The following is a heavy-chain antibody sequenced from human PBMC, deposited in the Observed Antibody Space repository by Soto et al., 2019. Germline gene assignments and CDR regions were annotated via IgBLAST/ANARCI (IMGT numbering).Heavy chain of an antibody. CDR1: GYTFRTYG. J-gene: IGHJ4*02. CDR2: ITGDNGDA. D-gene: IGHD3-22*01. Sequence: QVQLVQAGPELKKPGASVKVSCKASGYTFRTYGITWVRQAPGQGLEWMGWITGDNGDADYTQRLQGRVTMTTETSTTTAYMELRSLSSDDTAVYYCARVRQYDSKRYYYFDVCGQGTLVTVSS. CDR3: ARVRQYDSKRYYYFDV. V-gene: IGHV1-18*01.